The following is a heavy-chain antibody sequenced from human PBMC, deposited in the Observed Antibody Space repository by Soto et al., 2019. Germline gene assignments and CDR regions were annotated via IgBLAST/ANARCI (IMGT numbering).Heavy chain of an antibody. Sequence: QVQLEQSGAEVKQPGSSVRVSCKTSGGTFSTYAINWVRQAPGHGLEWMGAIIPLFGSADYSQKFQSRVTITADESTSTAYMELSSLRSDATAVYFCARPKGTYSSGYYYFDIRGQGTLFPVSS. CDR3: ARPKGTYSSGYYYFDI. CDR1: GGTFSTYA. CDR2: IIPLFGSA. J-gene: IGHJ4*02. V-gene: IGHV1-69*01. D-gene: IGHD6-19*01.